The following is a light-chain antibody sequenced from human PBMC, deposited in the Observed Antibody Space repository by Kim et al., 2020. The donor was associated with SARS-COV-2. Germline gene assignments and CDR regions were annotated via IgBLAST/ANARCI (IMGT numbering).Light chain of an antibody. CDR1: SSDVGGYNS. J-gene: IGLJ1*01. CDR3: SSYTSTSTLNYV. Sequence: QSALTQPASVSGSPGQLITISCTGTSSDVGGYNSVSWYQQYPAKAPKLMIYEVNNRPSGVSNRFSGSKSGNTASLTIYGLQAEDEADYYCSSYTSTSTLNYVFGTGTKVTV. CDR2: EVN. V-gene: IGLV2-14*01.